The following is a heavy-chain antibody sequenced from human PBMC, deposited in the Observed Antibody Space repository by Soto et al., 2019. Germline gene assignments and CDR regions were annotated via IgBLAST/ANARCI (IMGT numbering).Heavy chain of an antibody. CDR1: GGSFSGYY. Sequence: SDTLSLTCAVYGGSFSGYYCSWSRQPPGKGLEWIGEINHSGSTNYNPSLKSRVTISVDTSKNQFSLKLSSVTAADTAVYYCARTRGGFWSGYYNWFDPWGQGTLVTVSS. V-gene: IGHV4-34*01. CDR2: INHSGST. CDR3: ARTRGGFWSGYYNWFDP. D-gene: IGHD3-3*01. J-gene: IGHJ5*02.